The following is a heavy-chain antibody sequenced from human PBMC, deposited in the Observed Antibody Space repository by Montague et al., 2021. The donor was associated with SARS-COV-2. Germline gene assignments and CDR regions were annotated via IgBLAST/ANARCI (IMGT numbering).Heavy chain of an antibody. V-gene: IGHV4-59*08. J-gene: IGHJ3*02. CDR3: ARTYYDILTGYYNRGAFDI. CDR2: IYYSGGT. CDR1: GGSISSYY. D-gene: IGHD3-9*01. Sequence: SETLSLTCTVSGGSISSYYWSWIRQPPGKGLEWIGYIYYSGGTNYNPSLKSRVTISVDTSKNQFSLKLSSVTAADTAEYYCARTYYDILTGYYNRGAFDIWGQGTMVTVSS.